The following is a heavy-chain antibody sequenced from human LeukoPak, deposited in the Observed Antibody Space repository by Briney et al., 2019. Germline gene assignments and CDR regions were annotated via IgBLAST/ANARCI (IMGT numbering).Heavy chain of an antibody. CDR1: GFTVSSNY. Sequence: PGGSLRLSCAASGFTVSSNYMAWVRQAPGKGLEWVSFIYSDGNTYYADSVRGRFTISRHKSNNTLCLQMSGLIAEDTAVYYCAKNLLGSEAFSWHFDLWGRGTLVAVSS. CDR3: AKNLLGSEAFSWHFDL. J-gene: IGHJ2*01. D-gene: IGHD1-26*01. V-gene: IGHV3-53*04. CDR2: IYSDGNT.